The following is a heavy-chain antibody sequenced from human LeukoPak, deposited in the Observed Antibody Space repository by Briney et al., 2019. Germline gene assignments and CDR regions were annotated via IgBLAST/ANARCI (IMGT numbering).Heavy chain of an antibody. D-gene: IGHD1-26*01. CDR3: AKGLGYYSDY. V-gene: IGHV3-30*02. CDR1: QFKFSSYG. J-gene: IGHJ4*02. CDR2: IQFDGNGE. Sequence: GGSLRLSCAASQFKFSSYGMHWVRQAPGTGLEWVAFIQFDGNGEYYADSVKGRFTISRDNSKNTLFLQMHSLRPEDTALYYCAKGLGYYSDYWGQGTLVTVSS.